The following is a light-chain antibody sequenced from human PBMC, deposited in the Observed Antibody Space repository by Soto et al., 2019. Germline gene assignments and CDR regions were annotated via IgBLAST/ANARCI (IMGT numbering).Light chain of an antibody. J-gene: IGLJ2*01. CDR1: SSDVGTYNL. V-gene: IGLV2-23*01. CDR2: EGS. CDR3: CSYAGSRTLV. Sequence: ALTQPASVSGSPGQSITISCTGTSSDVGTYNLVSWYQQHPGKAPKLMIYEGSKRPSGVSNRLSGSKSGNTASLTISGLQAEDEADYYCCSYAGSRTLVFGGGTQLTVL.